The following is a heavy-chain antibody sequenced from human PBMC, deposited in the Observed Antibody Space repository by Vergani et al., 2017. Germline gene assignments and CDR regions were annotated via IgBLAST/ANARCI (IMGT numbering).Heavy chain of an antibody. V-gene: IGHV4-38-2*01. Sequence: QVQLEESGPGLVKPSETLSLTCAVSGYSISSGYYWGWIRQPPGKGLEWIGSIYHSGSTYYNPSLKSLVTISVDTSKNQFSLKLSSVTAADPAVYYCARLRLEDSGYDFGGMDVWGQGTTVTVSS. CDR3: ARLRLEDSGYDFGGMDV. CDR1: GYSISSGYY. D-gene: IGHD5-12*01. CDR2: IYHSGST. J-gene: IGHJ6*02.